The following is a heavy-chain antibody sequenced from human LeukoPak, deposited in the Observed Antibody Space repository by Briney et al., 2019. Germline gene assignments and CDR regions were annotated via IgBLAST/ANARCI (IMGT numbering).Heavy chain of an antibody. Sequence: GGSLRLSCAASGFTFSSYSMNWVRQAPGKGLEWVAVISYDGSDKYYADSMKGRFTISRDNSKNTLYLQVNSLRAGDTAVYYCAKGLQWTPXGFDIWGQGTMVTVSS. CDR3: AKGLQWTPXGFDI. CDR2: ISYDGSDK. D-gene: IGHD6-19*01. V-gene: IGHV3-30*18. J-gene: IGHJ3*02. CDR1: GFTFSSYS.